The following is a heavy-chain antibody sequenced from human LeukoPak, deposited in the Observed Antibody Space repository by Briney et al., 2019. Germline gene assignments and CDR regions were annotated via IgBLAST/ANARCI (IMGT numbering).Heavy chain of an antibody. Sequence: MPGGSLRLSCAASGFTFSSYAMSWVRQAPGKGLEWVSSISYRSSDIEYADSVKGRFTISRDNTKKSLYLQMSGLRAEDTAVYYCARVYSSSWYSGYLYMDLWGKGTTVTVSS. D-gene: IGHD6-13*01. CDR1: GFTFSSYA. CDR3: ARVYSSSWYSGYLYMDL. V-gene: IGHV3-21*01. J-gene: IGHJ6*03. CDR2: ISYRSSDI.